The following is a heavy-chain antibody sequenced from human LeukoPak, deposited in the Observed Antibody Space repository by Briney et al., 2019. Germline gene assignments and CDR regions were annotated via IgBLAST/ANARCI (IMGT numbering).Heavy chain of an antibody. CDR2: IIPIFGTA. D-gene: IGHD3-22*01. CDR3: ARMIVQREFDP. J-gene: IGHJ5*02. Sequence: SVKVSCKASGGTFSSNAISWVRQAPGRGLEWMGGIIPIFGTANYAQKSQGRATITTDESTSTAYMELSSLRSEDTAVYYCARMIVQREFDPWGQGTLVTVSS. CDR1: GGTFSSNA. V-gene: IGHV1-69*05.